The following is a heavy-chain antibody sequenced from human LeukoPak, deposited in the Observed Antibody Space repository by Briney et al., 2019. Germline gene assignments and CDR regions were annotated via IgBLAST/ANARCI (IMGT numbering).Heavy chain of an antibody. J-gene: IGHJ6*02. D-gene: IGHD2-2*01. Sequence: ASVKVSCKTSGYTFISNGISWVRQAPGQGLEWMGWISAYNGNTKYAHKFQDRVTLAADTSTSTAYMELRSLRSEDTAVYYCARVLIVPAAMILYYYGMDVWGQGTTVTVSS. V-gene: IGHV1-18*01. CDR3: ARVLIVPAAMILYYYGMDV. CDR2: ISAYNGNT. CDR1: GYTFISNG.